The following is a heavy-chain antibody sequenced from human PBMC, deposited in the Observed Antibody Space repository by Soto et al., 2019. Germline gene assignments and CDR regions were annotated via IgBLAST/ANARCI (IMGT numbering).Heavy chain of an antibody. D-gene: IGHD3-22*01. CDR1: GFTFSDYY. CDR3: ARYFYDRSGYYYGYAY. V-gene: IGHV3-11*06. Sequence: GGSLRLSCAASGFTFSDYYMSWIRQAQGKGLEWVSYISSSSSYTNYADSVKGRFTISRDNAKNSLYLQMNSLRAEDTAVYYCARYFYDRSGYYYGYAYWGQGTLVTVSS. J-gene: IGHJ4*02. CDR2: ISSSSSYT.